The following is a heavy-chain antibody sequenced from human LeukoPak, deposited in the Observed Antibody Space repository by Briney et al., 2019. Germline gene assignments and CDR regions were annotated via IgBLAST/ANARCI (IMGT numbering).Heavy chain of an antibody. D-gene: IGHD1-26*01. J-gene: IGHJ5*02. V-gene: IGHV4-30-2*01. CDR2: IYHSGST. Sequence: SQTLSLTCTVSGGSISSGGYYWSWIRQPPGKGLEWIGYIYHSGSTYCNPSLKSRVTISVDRSKNQFSLKLSSVTAADTAVYYCASKTRGNWFDPWGQGTLVTVSS. CDR3: ASKTRGNWFDP. CDR1: GGSISSGGYY.